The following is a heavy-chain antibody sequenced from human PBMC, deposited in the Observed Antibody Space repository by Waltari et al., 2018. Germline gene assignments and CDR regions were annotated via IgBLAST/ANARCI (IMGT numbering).Heavy chain of an antibody. Sequence: QASGKGLEWVGRIRSKANSYATAYAASVKGRFTISRDDSKNTAYLQMNSLKTEDTAVYYCTRRDSSSWWDYFDYWGQGTLVTVSS. CDR3: TRRDSSSWWDYFDY. J-gene: IGHJ4*02. V-gene: IGHV3-73*01. CDR2: IRSKANSYAT. D-gene: IGHD6-13*01.